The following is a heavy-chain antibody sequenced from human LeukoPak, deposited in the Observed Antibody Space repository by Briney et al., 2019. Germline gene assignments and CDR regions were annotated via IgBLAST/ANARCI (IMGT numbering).Heavy chain of an antibody. Sequence: SETLSLTCSVSGDSISSSSYYWGWIRQPPGRGLEWIGNINYSGRTYYSTSLKSRVTISVDTSKNQFSLTLTSVTAADTAVYYCARSDWSNWFDPWGQGTLVTVSS. D-gene: IGHD3-9*01. J-gene: IGHJ5*02. CDR3: ARSDWSNWFDP. CDR1: GDSISSSSYY. CDR2: INYSGRT. V-gene: IGHV4-39*01.